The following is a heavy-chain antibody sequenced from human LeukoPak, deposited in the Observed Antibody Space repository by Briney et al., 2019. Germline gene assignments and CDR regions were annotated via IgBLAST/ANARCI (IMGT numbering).Heavy chain of an antibody. CDR3: ARTQPGGYFDY. CDR1: GGSISSYY. J-gene: IGHJ4*02. V-gene: IGHV4-59*12. D-gene: IGHD3-16*01. CDR2: IYYSGST. Sequence: PSETLPLTCTVSGGSISSYYWSWIRQPPGEGLEWIGYIYYSGSTNYNPSLKSRVTISVDTSKNQFSLKLSSVTAADTAVYYCARTQPGGYFDYWGQGTLVTVSS.